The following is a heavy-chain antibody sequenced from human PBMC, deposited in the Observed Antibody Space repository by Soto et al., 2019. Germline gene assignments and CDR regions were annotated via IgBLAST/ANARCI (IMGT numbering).Heavy chain of an antibody. J-gene: IGHJ5*02. CDR3: AKRRSSFLEWLSHLFGP. Sequence: GGSLRLSCAASGFTFSSYALSWVRQAPGKGLEWVSAISGSGGSTYYADSVKGRFTISRDNSKNTLYLQMNSLRAEDTAVYYCAKRRSSFLEWLSHLFGPWGQGTLVTVSS. D-gene: IGHD3-3*01. CDR1: GFTFSSYA. V-gene: IGHV3-23*01. CDR2: ISGSGGST.